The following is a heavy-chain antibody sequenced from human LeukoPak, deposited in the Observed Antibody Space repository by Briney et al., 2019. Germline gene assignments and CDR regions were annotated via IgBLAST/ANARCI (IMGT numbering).Heavy chain of an antibody. V-gene: IGHV4-34*01. D-gene: IGHD1-1*01. CDR1: GGSFSGYY. CDR2: INHSGDT. Sequence: PSETLSLTCAVCGGSFSGYYWSWIRQSPGRGLEWIGEINHSGDTNYNSSVKSRVTISVDTSKNQFSLKVRSLTAADTAVYYCARGPTISETGYFDYWGQGTLVTVSS. CDR3: ARGPTISETGYFDY. J-gene: IGHJ4*03.